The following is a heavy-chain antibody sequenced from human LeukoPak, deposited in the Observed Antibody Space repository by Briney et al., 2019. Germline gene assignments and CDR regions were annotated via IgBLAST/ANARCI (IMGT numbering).Heavy chain of an antibody. J-gene: IGHJ5*02. CDR2: ISPDSGGT. CDR3: ARRTAGNPLDP. Sequence: GAPVKVSCKASGYTFSAYYMHWVRQAPGQGLEWMGWISPDSGGTNYAQKFQGRVTMTRDTSINTAYMELSRLRSDDTAVYYCARRTAGNPLDPWGQGTLVTVSS. V-gene: IGHV1-2*02. D-gene: IGHD1-14*01. CDR1: GYTFSAYY.